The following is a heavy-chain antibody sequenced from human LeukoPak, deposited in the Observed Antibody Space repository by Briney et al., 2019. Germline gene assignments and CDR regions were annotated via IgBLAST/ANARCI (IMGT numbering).Heavy chain of an antibody. V-gene: IGHV3-23*01. Sequence: GGSLRLSCAASGFTFSSYAMFWVRQAPGKGLEWVSGMSGGGDITYYADSVKGRFTISRDNSKNTLYLQMNSLRAEDTALYYCAKRVGSYYFDSWGQGTLVTVSS. CDR3: AKRVGSYYFDS. CDR1: GFTFSSYA. CDR2: MSGGGDIT. D-gene: IGHD3-10*01. J-gene: IGHJ4*02.